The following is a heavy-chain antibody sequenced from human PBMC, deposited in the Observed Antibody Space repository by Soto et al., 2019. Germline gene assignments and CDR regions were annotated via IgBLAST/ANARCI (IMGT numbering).Heavy chain of an antibody. CDR1: GGSISSYY. CDR2: IYYSGST. Sequence: LSLTCTVSGGSISSYYWSWIRQPPGKGLEWIGYIYYSGSTNYNPSLKSRVTISVDTSKNQFSLKLSSVTAADTAVYYCARDRSLDYWGQGTLVTVSS. D-gene: IGHD2-15*01. J-gene: IGHJ4*02. CDR3: ARDRSLDY. V-gene: IGHV4-59*01.